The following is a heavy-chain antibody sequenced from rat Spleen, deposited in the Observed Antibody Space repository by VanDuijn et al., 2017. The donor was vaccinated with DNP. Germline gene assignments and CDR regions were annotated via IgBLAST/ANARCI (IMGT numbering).Heavy chain of an antibody. V-gene: IGHV5-31*01. CDR1: GFIFKNYW. CDR3: LKHLDA. Sequence: EVQLVESGGDLVQPGRSLKLSCVASGFIFKNYWMTWIRQVPGKGLEWVATITSSGGNTYHPDSVKGRFTISRDNAENTVYLQMNSLRSEDTATYYCLKHLDAWGQGTSVTVSS. J-gene: IGHJ4*01. CDR2: ITSSGGNT.